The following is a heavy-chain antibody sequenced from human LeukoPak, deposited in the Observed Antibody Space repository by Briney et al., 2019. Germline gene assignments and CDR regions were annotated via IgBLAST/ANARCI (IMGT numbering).Heavy chain of an antibody. V-gene: IGHV3-23*01. Sequence: GGSLRLSCAASGFTFSSYAMSWVRQAPGKGLEWVSAISGSGGSTYYADSVKGRFTISRDNSKNTLYVEMNTLRAEDTAVYYCAKWGDYDILTGYYVSDFWGQGTLVTVSS. CDR2: ISGSGGST. J-gene: IGHJ4*02. CDR1: GFTFSSYA. CDR3: AKWGDYDILTGYYVSDF. D-gene: IGHD3-9*01.